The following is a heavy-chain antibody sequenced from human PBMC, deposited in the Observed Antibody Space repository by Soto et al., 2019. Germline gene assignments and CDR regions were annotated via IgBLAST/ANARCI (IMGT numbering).Heavy chain of an antibody. J-gene: IGHJ6*02. Sequence: PLETQPLTSIVSGGTGRSLSRHRSWNRQTPGKGLEWIGYIYYTGSTNYNPSLKGRVTMSVDTSRDQVSLRLRSVTRADTAVYYCARDQYDFRSGSYYYAMEVWGQGTEVTGSS. CDR2: IYYTGST. CDR3: ARDQYDFRSGSYYYAMEV. D-gene: IGHD3-3*01. V-gene: IGHV4-61*01. CDR1: GGTGRSLSRH.